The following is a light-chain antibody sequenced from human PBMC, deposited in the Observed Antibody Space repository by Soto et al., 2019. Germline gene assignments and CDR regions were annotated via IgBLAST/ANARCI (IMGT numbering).Light chain of an antibody. J-gene: IGKJ4*01. CDR3: QQYNTWPLT. V-gene: IGKV3-15*01. CDR1: QSIGRN. Sequence: EIVMTQSPATLSVSPGERATLSCRASQSIGRNLAWYHQKPGQAPRLLIYGASLRATGIPARFSGSGSGTEFTLTISSLQPEDSEVYSCQQYNTWPLTFGGGTKVDIK. CDR2: GAS.